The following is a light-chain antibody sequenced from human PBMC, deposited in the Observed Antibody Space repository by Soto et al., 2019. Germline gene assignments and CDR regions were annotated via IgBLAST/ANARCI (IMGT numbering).Light chain of an antibody. CDR1: QSVLHSSNNKNY. CDR2: WAS. CDR3: QQYYSIPLT. J-gene: IGKJ3*01. V-gene: IGKV4-1*01. Sequence: DIVMTQSPDSLAVSLGERATINCKSSQSVLHSSNNKNYLTWYQQKPGQPPKLRISWASTRESGGPDRFSGSGSRTHFTLTMRSLQGEDLAVYYCQQYYSIPLTCGPAAKVDI.